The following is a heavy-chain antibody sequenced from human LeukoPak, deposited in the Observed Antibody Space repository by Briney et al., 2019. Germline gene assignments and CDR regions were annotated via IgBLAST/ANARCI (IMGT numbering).Heavy chain of an antibody. CDR3: ARGTRDSSGPYGY. Sequence: ASVKVSCKASGYTFSNYYMHWVQQAPGQGLEWMGIINPSGGSTRYAQKFQGRVTMTRDMSTSTVHMELSSLRSEDTAVYYCARGTRDSSGPYGYWGQGTLVTVSS. D-gene: IGHD3-22*01. J-gene: IGHJ4*02. CDR1: GYTFSNYY. CDR2: INPSGGST. V-gene: IGHV1-46*01.